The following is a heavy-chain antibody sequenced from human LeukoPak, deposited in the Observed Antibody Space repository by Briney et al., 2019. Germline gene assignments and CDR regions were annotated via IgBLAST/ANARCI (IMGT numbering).Heavy chain of an antibody. Sequence: ASVKVSCKASGYTFTGYYMHWVRQAPGQGLEWMGWINPNSGGTNYAQKFQGRVTMTRDTSISTAYMELSRLRSDDTAVYYCARDPAAGKGCNWFDPWGQGTLVTVSS. CDR1: GYTFTGYY. D-gene: IGHD6-13*01. CDR3: ARDPAAGKGCNWFDP. CDR2: INPNSGGT. J-gene: IGHJ5*02. V-gene: IGHV1-2*02.